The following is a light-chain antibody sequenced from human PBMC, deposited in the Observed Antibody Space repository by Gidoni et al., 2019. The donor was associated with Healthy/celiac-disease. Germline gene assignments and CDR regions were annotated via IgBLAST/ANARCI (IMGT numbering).Light chain of an antibody. CDR3: AAWDDRLNGYV. CDR2: YDD. CDR1: SSNIGNNA. V-gene: IGLV1-36*01. J-gene: IGLJ1*01. Sequence: QSVLTQPPSLSAAPRQRVTISCSGSSSNIGNNAVNWYQQLPGKAPKLLIYYDDLLPSGVSDRFSGSKSGTSASLAISGLQSEDEADYYCAAWDDRLNGYVFGTGTKVTVL.